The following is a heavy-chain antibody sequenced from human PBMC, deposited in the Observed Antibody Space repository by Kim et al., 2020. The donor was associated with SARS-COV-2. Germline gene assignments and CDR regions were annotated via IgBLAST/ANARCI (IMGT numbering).Heavy chain of an antibody. V-gene: IGHV3-48*03. J-gene: IGHJ6*02. D-gene: IGHD1-26*01. CDR3: ARDPVGATPRGYYYYGMDV. CDR2: ISSSGSTI. CDR1: GFTFSSYE. Sequence: GGSLRLSCAASGFTFSSYEMNWVRQAPGKGLEWVSYISSSGSTIYYADSVKGRFTISRDNAKNSLYLQMNSLRAEDTAVYYCARDPVGATPRGYYYYGMDVWGQGTTVTVSS.